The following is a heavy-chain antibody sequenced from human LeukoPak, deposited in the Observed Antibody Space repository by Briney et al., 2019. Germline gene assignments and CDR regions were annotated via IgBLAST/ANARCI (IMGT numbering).Heavy chain of an antibody. V-gene: IGHV3-33*08. CDR2: IWYDGSIQ. D-gene: IGHD2-15*01. CDR1: GFPFSSYG. J-gene: IGHJ4*02. CDR3: ARAGYCSGGSCYGSDY. Sequence: PGGSLRLSCSASGFPFSSYGMHWVRQAPGKGLEWVAAIWYDGSIQYYADSVKGRFTISRDNSKNTLYLQTDSLRAEDTAVYYCARAGYCSGGSCYGSDYWGQGALVSVSS.